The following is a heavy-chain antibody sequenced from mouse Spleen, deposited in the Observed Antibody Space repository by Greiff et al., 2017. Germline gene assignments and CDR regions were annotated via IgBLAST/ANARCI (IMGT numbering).Heavy chain of an antibody. CDR1: GFTFSSYA. CDR2: ISSGGGNT. J-gene: IGHJ3*01. D-gene: IGHD2-14*01. V-gene: IGHV5-9*04. CDR3: ARQDYRYDWFAY. Sequence: EVKLVESGGGLVKRGGSLKLSCAASGFTFSSYAMSWVRQTPEKRLEWVATISSGGGNTYYPDSVKGRFTISRDNAKNTLYLQMSSLKSEDTAMYYCARQDYRYDWFAYWGQGTLVTVSA.